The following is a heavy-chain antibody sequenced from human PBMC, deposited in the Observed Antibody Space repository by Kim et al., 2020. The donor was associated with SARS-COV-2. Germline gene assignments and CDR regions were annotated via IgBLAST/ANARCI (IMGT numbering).Heavy chain of an antibody. Sequence: SETLSLTCTVSGGSISSYYWSWIRQPAGKGLEWIGRIYTSGSTNYNPSLKSRVTMSVDTSKNQFSLKLSSVTAADTAVYYCARDWTYCSSTSCPNGWFDPWGQGTLVTVSS. V-gene: IGHV4-4*07. J-gene: IGHJ5*02. CDR2: IYTSGST. CDR3: ARDWTYCSSTSCPNGWFDP. D-gene: IGHD2-2*01. CDR1: GGSISSYY.